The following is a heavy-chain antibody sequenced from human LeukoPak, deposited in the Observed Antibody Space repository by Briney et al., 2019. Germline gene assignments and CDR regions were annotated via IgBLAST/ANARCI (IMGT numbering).Heavy chain of an antibody. CDR3: ARGPSTGGSIDY. V-gene: IGHV3-48*03. CDR1: GFTCSSYE. D-gene: IGHD1-26*01. J-gene: IGHJ4*02. CDR2: ISSTASSI. Sequence: QPGGSLRLSCAASGFTCSSYEMNWVRQAPGKGLEWVSYISSTASSIYYADSVKGRFTISRDNAKNSLYLQMNSLRAEDTAVYYCARGPSTGGSIDYWGQGTLVTVSS.